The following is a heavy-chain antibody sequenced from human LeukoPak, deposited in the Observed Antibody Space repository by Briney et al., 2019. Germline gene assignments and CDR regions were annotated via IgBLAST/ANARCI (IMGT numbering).Heavy chain of an antibody. CDR3: ARAPSVYDSSGYYFDY. CDR2: IYSGGST. CDR1: GFTVGSNY. Sequence: GGSLRLSCAASGFTVGSNYMSWVRQAPGKGLEWVSVIYSGGSTYYADSVKGRFTVSRDNSKNTLYLQMNSLRAEDTAVYYCARAPSVYDSSGYYFDYWGQGTLVTVSS. V-gene: IGHV3-66*01. D-gene: IGHD3-22*01. J-gene: IGHJ4*02.